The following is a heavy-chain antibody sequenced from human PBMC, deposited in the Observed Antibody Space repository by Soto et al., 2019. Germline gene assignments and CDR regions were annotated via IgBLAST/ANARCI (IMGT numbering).Heavy chain of an antibody. D-gene: IGHD3-3*01. CDR1: VFTFSSYA. J-gene: IGHJ5*02. CDR2: ISGSGGST. CDR3: AKITIFGVVIPWFDP. V-gene: IGHV3-23*01. Sequence: WWSLRLSCSASVFTFSSYAMSWFRQAPGKGLEWVSAISGSGGSTYYADSVKGRFTISRDNSKNTLYLQMNSLRAEDTAVYYCAKITIFGVVIPWFDPWGQGTLVTVSS.